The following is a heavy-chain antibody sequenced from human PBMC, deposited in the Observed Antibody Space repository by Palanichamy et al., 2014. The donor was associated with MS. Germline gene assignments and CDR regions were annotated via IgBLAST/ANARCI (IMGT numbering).Heavy chain of an antibody. CDR1: GFNFSGYS. D-gene: IGHD5-12*01. CDR2: ISSSSSVI. V-gene: IGHV3-48*02. J-gene: IGHJ5*02. CDR3: ARAAVATRLGWFDP. Sequence: EVQLVESGGGLVQPGGSLRLSCVGSGFNFSGYSLNWVRQAPGKGLEWLSYISSSSSVIYYADSVRGRFTISRNNAKNSLYVQMNNLRHEDTAVYYCARAAVATRLGWFDPWGQGTLVTVSS.